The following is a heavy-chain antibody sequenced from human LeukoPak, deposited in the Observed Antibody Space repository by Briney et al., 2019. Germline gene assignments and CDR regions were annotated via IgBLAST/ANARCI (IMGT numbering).Heavy chain of an antibody. Sequence: SETLSLTCAVYGGSFSGYYWSWIRQPPGKGLEWIGEINHSGSTNYNPSLKSRVTISVDTSKNQFSLQLSSVTAADTAVYYCARARDYYESSGYSYWGQGTLATVSS. V-gene: IGHV4-34*01. CDR3: ARARDYYESSGYSY. J-gene: IGHJ4*02. D-gene: IGHD3-22*01. CDR2: INHSGST. CDR1: GGSFSGYY.